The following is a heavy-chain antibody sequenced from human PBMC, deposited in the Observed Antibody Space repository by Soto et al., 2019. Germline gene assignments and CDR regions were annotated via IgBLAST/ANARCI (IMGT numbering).Heavy chain of an antibody. V-gene: IGHV4-34*01. Sequence: SETLSLTCAVYGGSFSGYYWSWIRQPPGKGLEWIGEINHSGSTNYNPSLKSRVTISVDTSKDQFSLKLSSVTAADTAVYYCARRSAAAGIYYYYYGMDVWGQGTTVTVSS. J-gene: IGHJ6*02. CDR1: GGSFSGYY. CDR2: INHSGST. CDR3: ARRSAAAGIYYYYYGMDV. D-gene: IGHD6-13*01.